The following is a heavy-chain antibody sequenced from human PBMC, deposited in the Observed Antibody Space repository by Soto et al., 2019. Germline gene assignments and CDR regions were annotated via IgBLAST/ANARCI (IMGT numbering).Heavy chain of an antibody. CDR2: MNPNSGNT. J-gene: IGHJ6*02. CDR3: VKDRRTEAYGMDV. Sequence: ASVKVSCKASGYTFTSYDINWVRQATGQGLEWMGWMNPNSGNTGYAQKFQGRVTMTRNTSISTAYMELNSLRAEDTAVYYCVKDRRTEAYGMDVWGQGTTVTVSS. CDR1: GYTFTSYD. D-gene: IGHD2-21*01. V-gene: IGHV1-8*01.